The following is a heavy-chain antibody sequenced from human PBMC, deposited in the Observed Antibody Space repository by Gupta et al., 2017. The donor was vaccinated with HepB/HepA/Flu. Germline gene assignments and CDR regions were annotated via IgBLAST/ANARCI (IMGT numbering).Heavy chain of an antibody. V-gene: IGHV2-5*02. CDR2: IYWDDDK. CDR3: VQRDQWSGNWNTGWFDQ. Sequence: VRQAPGKALEHLAFIYWDDDKRYSPSLKTRLTITKDTSKNEVVLTVTNVDPVDTATYYCVQRDQWSGNWNTGWFDQWGQGIPVTVSS. J-gene: IGHJ5*02. D-gene: IGHD1-1*01.